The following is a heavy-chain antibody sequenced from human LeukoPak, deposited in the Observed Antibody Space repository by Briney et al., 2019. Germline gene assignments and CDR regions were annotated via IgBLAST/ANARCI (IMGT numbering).Heavy chain of an antibody. Sequence: GGSLRLSCAASGFTFSPYTMHWFRQPPGKGLDGISYINTGSTTIYYADSVKGRFTVSRDNAKNSLYLHMNSLRAEDTAVYFCARDSSVCEFDVWGQGTMVTVSS. CDR3: ARDSSVCEFDV. V-gene: IGHV3-48*01. J-gene: IGHJ3*01. CDR1: GFTFSPYT. D-gene: IGHD6-6*01. CDR2: INTGSTTI.